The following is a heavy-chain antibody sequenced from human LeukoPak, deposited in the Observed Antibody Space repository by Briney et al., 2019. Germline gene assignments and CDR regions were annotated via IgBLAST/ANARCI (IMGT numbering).Heavy chain of an antibody. CDR3: AKDLTLTGYYPTLFDY. Sequence: GGSLRLSCAASGFTFSSYGMHWVRQAPGKGLEWVAFIRYDGSNKYYADSVKGRFTISRDNSKNTLYLQMNSLRAEDTAVYYRAKDLTLTGYYPTLFDYWGQGTLVTVSS. CDR2: IRYDGSNK. CDR1: GFTFSSYG. V-gene: IGHV3-30*02. J-gene: IGHJ4*02. D-gene: IGHD3-9*01.